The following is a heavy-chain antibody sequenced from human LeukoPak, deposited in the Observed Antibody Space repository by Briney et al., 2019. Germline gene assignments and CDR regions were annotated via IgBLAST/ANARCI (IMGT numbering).Heavy chain of an antibody. CDR2: IYYSGST. V-gene: IGHV4-39*01. CDR1: GGSISSSSYY. Sequence: PSGTLSLTCAVSGGSISSSSYYWGWIRQPPGKGLEWIGSIYYSGSTYYNPSLKSRVTISVDTSKNQFSLKLSSVTAADTAVYYCARGDGGVDSGYDERRFRYWGQGTLVTVSS. CDR3: ARGDGGVDSGYDERRFRY. J-gene: IGHJ4*02. D-gene: IGHD5-12*01.